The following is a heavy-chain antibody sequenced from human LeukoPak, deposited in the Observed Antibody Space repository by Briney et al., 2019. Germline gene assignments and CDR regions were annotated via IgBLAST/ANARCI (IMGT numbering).Heavy chain of an antibody. CDR2: ISSDGSNK. V-gene: IGHV3-30*18. CDR1: GFTFSSYG. J-gene: IGHJ4*02. CDR3: AKDFERIDY. D-gene: IGHD5-24*01. Sequence: PGGSLRFSCAASGFTFSSYGMHWLRQAPGKGLEWVAVISSDGSNKYYADSVKGRFTISRDNSKNTLYLQMNSLRAEDTAVYYCAKDFERIDYWGQGTLVTVSS.